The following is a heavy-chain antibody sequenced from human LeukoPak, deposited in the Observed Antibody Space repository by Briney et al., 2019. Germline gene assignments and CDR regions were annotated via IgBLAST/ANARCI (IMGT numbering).Heavy chain of an antibody. CDR1: AGSISSSNYY. D-gene: IGHD7-27*01. V-gene: IGHV4-39*07. CDR3: ARGFRGDNFDY. Sequence: SETLSLTCKVSAGSISSSNYYWGWIRQPPGKGLEWIGSIYYSGSTYYNPSLKSRVTISVDTSKNQFSLKPSSVTAADTAVYFCARGFRGDNFDYWGQGTLVTVSS. J-gene: IGHJ4*02. CDR2: IYYSGST.